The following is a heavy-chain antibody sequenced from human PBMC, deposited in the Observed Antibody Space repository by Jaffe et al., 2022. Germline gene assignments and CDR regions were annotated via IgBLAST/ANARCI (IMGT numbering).Heavy chain of an antibody. D-gene: IGHD2-21*01. V-gene: IGHV3-11*01. Sequence: QVQLVESGGGLVKPGGSLRLSCRTSGFTFSDYYMSWVRQAPGKGLEWLSYISNSGDTIHYADSVRGRFTISRDNAQKLMYLQMNSLRVEDTAVYYCVRDISQPGDLYYFGYWGQGTLVTVSS. J-gene: IGHJ4*02. CDR2: ISNSGDTI. CDR1: GFTFSDYY. CDR3: VRDISQPGDLYYFGY.